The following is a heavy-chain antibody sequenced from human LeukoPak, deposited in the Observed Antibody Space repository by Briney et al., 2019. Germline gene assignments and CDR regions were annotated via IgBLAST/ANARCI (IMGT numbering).Heavy chain of an antibody. CDR2: INHSGST. D-gene: IGHD4/OR15-4a*01. Sequence: SETLSLTCTVSGGSISSSSYYWGWIRQPPGKGLEWIGSINHSGSTNYNPSLKSRVTISVDTSKNQFSLKLSSVTAADTAVYYCARTMVPRPDYWSQGTLVTVSS. CDR3: ARTMVPRPDY. V-gene: IGHV4-39*07. J-gene: IGHJ4*02. CDR1: GGSISSSSYY.